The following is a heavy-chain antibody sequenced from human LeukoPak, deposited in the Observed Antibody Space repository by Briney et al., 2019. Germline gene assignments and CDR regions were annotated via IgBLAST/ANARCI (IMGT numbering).Heavy chain of an antibody. CDR2: IYYSGST. Sequence: SETLSLTCTVSGGSISNNNYYWAWIRQPPGKGLECIGSIYYSGSTYYNPSLKSRVTISADTSKNQFSLKLSSVTAADTAVYYCARRTLEWLLSPDDAFDIWGQGTMVTVSS. J-gene: IGHJ3*02. V-gene: IGHV4-39*01. CDR3: ARRTLEWLLSPDDAFDI. CDR1: GGSISNNNYY. D-gene: IGHD3-3*01.